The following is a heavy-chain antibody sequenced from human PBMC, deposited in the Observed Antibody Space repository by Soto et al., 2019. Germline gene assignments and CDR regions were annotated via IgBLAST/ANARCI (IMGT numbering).Heavy chain of an antibody. V-gene: IGHV4-34*01. CDR2: INHSGST. CDR3: ARGREWLRFDY. Sequence: SETLSLTCAVYGGSFSGYYCSWIRQPPGKGLEWIGEINHSGSTNYNPSLKSRVTISVDTSKNQFSLKLSSVTAADTAVYYCARGREWLRFDYWGQGTLVTVSS. J-gene: IGHJ4*02. D-gene: IGHD5-12*01. CDR1: GGSFSGYY.